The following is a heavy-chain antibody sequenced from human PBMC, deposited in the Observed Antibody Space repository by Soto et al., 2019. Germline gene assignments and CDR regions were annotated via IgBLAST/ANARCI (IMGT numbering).Heavy chain of an antibody. Sequence: ASVKVSCKVSGYTLSELALHWVRQAPGKGLEWMGGFDPEDGEVIYAQKFQGRISMTEDTSTDTAYLELSSLRSEETAVYYCATGDTIFFSDAFDIWGQGTMVTVSS. J-gene: IGHJ3*02. CDR2: FDPEDGEV. D-gene: IGHD3-9*01. V-gene: IGHV1-24*01. CDR1: GYTLSELA. CDR3: ATGDTIFFSDAFDI.